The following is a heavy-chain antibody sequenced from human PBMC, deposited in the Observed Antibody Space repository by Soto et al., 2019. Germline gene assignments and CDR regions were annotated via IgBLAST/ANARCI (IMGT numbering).Heavy chain of an antibody. V-gene: IGHV3-33*01. CDR1: GFTFSSYG. CDR3: ASALAPWAFDP. J-gene: IGHJ5*02. CDR2: IGWDGSNK. Sequence: QVQLVESGGGVVQPGRSLRLSCAASGFTFSSYGMHWVRQAPGKGLEWGAGIGWDGSNKYYSDTVKGRVTISRDNSNHPLYLQMNSLRAEDTAVYYCASALAPWAFDPWGQGTLVTVSS. D-gene: IGHD7-27*01.